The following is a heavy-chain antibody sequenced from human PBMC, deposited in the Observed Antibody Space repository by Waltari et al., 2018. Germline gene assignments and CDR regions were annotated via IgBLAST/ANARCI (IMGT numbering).Heavy chain of an antibody. J-gene: IGHJ4*02. D-gene: IGHD3-10*01. Sequence: QLQLQESGPGVVRPSETLSLTCTVSGGSISDHDHYWGWVRQPPGKGLEWIGSAHYRGTAYYNPSLTGRVVISVDTSKNHFSLRLNSRTAADTAVYYCAREAVLYFGELSGEFDYWGQGSLVTVSS. CDR3: AREAVLYFGELSGEFDY. CDR1: GGSISDHDHY. V-gene: IGHV4-39*07. CDR2: AHYRGTA.